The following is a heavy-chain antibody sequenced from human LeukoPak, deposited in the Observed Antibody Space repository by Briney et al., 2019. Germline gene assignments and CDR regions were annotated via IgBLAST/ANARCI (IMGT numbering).Heavy chain of an antibody. CDR1: GGSISSGGFY. CDR2: IHHSGDT. J-gene: IGHJ4*02. V-gene: IGHV4-30-2*01. Sequence: SQTLSLTCTVSGGSISSGGFYWSWIRQPPGKGLEWIGYIHHSGDTYQNPSLKSRVTVSSDRSKNEFYLKLSSVTAADTAVYYCARLIAADPQLDYWGQGTLVTVSS. D-gene: IGHD6-13*01. CDR3: ARLIAADPQLDY.